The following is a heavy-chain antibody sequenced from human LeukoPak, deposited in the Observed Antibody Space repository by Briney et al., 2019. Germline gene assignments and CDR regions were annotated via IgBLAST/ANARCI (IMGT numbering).Heavy chain of an antibody. V-gene: IGHV4-30-4*01. D-gene: IGHD3-10*01. CDR2: IYYSGST. J-gene: IGHJ4*02. CDR1: GGSISSGDYY. CDR3: ARVGMVRGDEQFDY. Sequence: PSQTLSLTCTVSGGSISSGDYYWSWIRQPPGKGLEWIGYIYYSGSTCYNPSLESRVTISVDTSKNQFSLKLSSVTAADTAVYYCARVGMVRGDEQFDYWGQGTLVTVSS.